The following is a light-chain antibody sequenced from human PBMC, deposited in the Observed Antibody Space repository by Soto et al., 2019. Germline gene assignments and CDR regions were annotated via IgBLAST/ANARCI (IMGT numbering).Light chain of an antibody. CDR2: DAS. J-gene: IGKJ4*01. Sequence: EIVLTQSPATLSLSPGERATLSCRASQSVSSYLAWYQQKPGQAPRLLIYDASNRATGIPARFSGSGSGTDFTLTTSSIEPEDFAVYYCQQHSNWPLTFGGGTKVEIK. V-gene: IGKV3-11*01. CDR3: QQHSNWPLT. CDR1: QSVSSY.